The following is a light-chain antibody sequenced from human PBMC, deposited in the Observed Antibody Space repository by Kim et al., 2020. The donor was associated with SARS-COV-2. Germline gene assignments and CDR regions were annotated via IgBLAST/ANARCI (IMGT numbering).Light chain of an antibody. J-gene: IGLJ2*01. Sequence: VSVALGQTAIITCGGNNIGRKNVHWYQQKPGQAPVLVMYRNSDRPSGIPERFSGSNSGNTATLTISRAQAGDEADYYCQVWDSGTVFGGGTQLTV. CDR1: NIGRKN. CDR2: RNS. CDR3: QVWDSGTV. V-gene: IGLV3-9*01.